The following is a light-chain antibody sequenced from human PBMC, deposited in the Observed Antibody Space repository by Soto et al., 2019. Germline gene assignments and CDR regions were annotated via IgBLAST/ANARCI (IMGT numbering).Light chain of an antibody. Sequence: MTQSPPTLPVSQGERVTLSCWASQSIGSNLAWYQRKPGQAPRLLIYGASTRATGIPARFSGSGSGTEFTLTISSLQSEDFAVYYCHQYDYLMTFGQGTRLEIK. CDR1: QSIGSN. J-gene: IGKJ5*01. V-gene: IGKV3-15*01. CDR2: GAS. CDR3: HQYDYLMT.